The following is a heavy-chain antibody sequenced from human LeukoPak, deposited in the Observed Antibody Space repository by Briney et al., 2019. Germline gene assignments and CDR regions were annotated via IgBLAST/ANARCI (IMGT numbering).Heavy chain of an antibody. CDR1: GFTFSSYW. Sequence: PGGSLRLSCAASGFTFSSYWMSWVRQAPGKGLEWVANIKQDGSEKYYVDSVEGRFTISRDNAKNSLYLQMNSLRAEDTAVYYCASVVAGTYDAFDIWGQGTMVTVSS. CDR3: ASVVAGTYDAFDI. D-gene: IGHD6-19*01. CDR2: IKQDGSEK. J-gene: IGHJ3*02. V-gene: IGHV3-7*01.